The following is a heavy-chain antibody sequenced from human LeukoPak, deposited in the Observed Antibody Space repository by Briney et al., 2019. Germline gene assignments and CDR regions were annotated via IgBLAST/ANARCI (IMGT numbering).Heavy chain of an antibody. CDR1: GDSISSYH. J-gene: IGHJ4*02. D-gene: IGHD3-22*01. Sequence: SETLSLTCTVSGDSISSYHWSWIRQPPGKGLEWIGYISYSGGPNYNPSHKSRVTISVDTSKDQFSLKLTSVTAADTAVYYCAREYYGSSGYYNDYWGQGALVTVSS. V-gene: IGHV4-59*01. CDR3: AREYYGSSGYYNDY. CDR2: ISYSGGP.